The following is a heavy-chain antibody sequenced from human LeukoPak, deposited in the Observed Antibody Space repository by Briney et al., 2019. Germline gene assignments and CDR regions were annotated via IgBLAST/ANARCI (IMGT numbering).Heavy chain of an antibody. V-gene: IGHV4-34*01. Sequence: PSETLSLTCAVYGGSFSGYYWSWLRQPPGKGLEWIGEINHSGSTNYNPSLKSRVTISVDTSKNQFSLKLSSVTAADTAVYYCATLGATGYSSGWYVDYWGQGTLVTVSS. D-gene: IGHD6-19*01. CDR2: INHSGST. J-gene: IGHJ4*02. CDR3: ATLGATGYSSGWYVDY. CDR1: GGSFSGYY.